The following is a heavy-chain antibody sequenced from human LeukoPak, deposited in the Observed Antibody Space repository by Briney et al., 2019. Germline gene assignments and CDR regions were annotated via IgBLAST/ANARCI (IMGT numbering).Heavy chain of an antibody. CDR1: GSTFSSYA. V-gene: IGHV3-23*01. D-gene: IGHD6-13*01. CDR3: AKDYEVWAAAGYFDY. J-gene: IGHJ4*02. Sequence: GGSLRLPCAASGSTFSSYAMSWVRQAPGKGLEWVSAISGSGGSTYYADSVKGRFTISRDNAKNSLYLQMNSLRAEDTALYYCAKDYEVWAAAGYFDYWGQGTLVTVSS. CDR2: ISGSGGST.